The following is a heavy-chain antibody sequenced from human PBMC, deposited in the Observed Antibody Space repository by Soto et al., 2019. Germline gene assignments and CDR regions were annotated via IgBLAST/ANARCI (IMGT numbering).Heavy chain of an antibody. J-gene: IGHJ5*02. CDR1: GFSFSDSY. Sequence: PGGSLRLSCGTSGFSFSDSYMSWIRQAPGKGLEWISYISPRSTFRDYADSVKGRFTISRDSVKNSLYLQMNNLTADDTGVYYCARGGGGGLFDPWGQGSVVTVSS. V-gene: IGHV3-11*06. CDR3: ARGGGGGLFDP. D-gene: IGHD2-21*01. CDR2: ISPRSTFR.